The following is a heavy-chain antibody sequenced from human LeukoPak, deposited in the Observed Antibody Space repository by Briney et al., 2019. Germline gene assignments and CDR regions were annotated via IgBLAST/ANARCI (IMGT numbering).Heavy chain of an antibody. CDR3: ARGIDAYKVGNK. Sequence: SETLSLTCTVSGDSIRTDYCWAWIRRPSGKGGEWVGTIYNADNTYYNPSLTSRVTISMDTSKNQFSLKVTSVTAADTAVYFCARGIDAYKVGNKWGQGVLVTVSS. V-gene: IGHV4-38-2*02. CDR2: IYNADNT. CDR1: GDSIRTDYC. D-gene: IGHD5-24*01. J-gene: IGHJ4*02.